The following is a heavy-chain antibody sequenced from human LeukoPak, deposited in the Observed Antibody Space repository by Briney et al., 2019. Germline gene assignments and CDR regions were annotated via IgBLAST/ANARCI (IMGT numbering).Heavy chain of an antibody. CDR1: GFTFSSYW. J-gene: IGHJ4*02. CDR3: AKDQERSAAAAGALDY. D-gene: IGHD6-13*01. Sequence: GGSLRLSCAASGFTFSSYWMSWVRQAPGKGLEWVANIKQDGSEKYYVDSVKGRFTISRDNSKNSLYLQMNSLRTEDTALYYCAKDQERSAAAAGALDYWGQGTLVTVSS. CDR2: IKQDGSEK. V-gene: IGHV3-7*03.